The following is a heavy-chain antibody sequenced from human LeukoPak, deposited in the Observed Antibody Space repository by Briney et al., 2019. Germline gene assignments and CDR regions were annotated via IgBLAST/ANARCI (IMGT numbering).Heavy chain of an antibody. D-gene: IGHD2-2*01. J-gene: IGHJ4*02. CDR1: GFTFINYA. Sequence: GGSLRLFCAASGFTFINYAMSWVGQAPGKGLEWVSTIGGSGASTFYADSVRGRFTISRDNSKNTLYLQMNNLRADDTAVYSCATSWWSCSSTDCPGDYWGLRTLVTVSS. CDR3: ATSWWSCSSTDCPGDY. V-gene: IGHV3-23*01. CDR2: IGGSGAST.